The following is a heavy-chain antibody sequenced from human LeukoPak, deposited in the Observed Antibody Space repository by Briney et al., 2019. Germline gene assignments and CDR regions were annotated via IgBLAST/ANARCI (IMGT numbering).Heavy chain of an antibody. CDR1: GGTFSSYA. CDR2: IYPIFCTA. Sequence: SVTVSLKCSGGTFSSYAIYWVRQPPAQGQEWVGVIYPIFCTASDAQNFQGRVTITRDESTRTAYMELSSLKSEDTAVYYCARDRDYYDSSGYYLAGAFDIWGQGTIVTVS. V-gene: IGHV1-69*05. J-gene: IGHJ3*02. D-gene: IGHD3-22*01. CDR3: ARDRDYYDSSGYYLAGAFDI.